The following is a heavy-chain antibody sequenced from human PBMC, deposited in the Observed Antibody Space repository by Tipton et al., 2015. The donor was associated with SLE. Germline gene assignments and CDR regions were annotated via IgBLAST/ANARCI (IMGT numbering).Heavy chain of an antibody. J-gene: IGHJ3*02. CDR3: ARSYSSRRGEAFDI. D-gene: IGHD6-13*01. V-gene: IGHV4-34*01. CDR2: INHSGST. Sequence: TLSLTCAVYGGSFSGHYWSWIRQPPGKGLEWIGEINHSGSTNYNPSLKSRVTISVDTSKNQFSLKVSSVTAADTAVYYCARSYSSRRGEAFDIWGQGTMVTVSS. CDR1: GGSFSGHY.